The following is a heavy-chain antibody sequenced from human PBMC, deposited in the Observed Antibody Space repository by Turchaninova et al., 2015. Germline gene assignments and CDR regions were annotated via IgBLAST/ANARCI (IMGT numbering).Heavy chain of an antibody. D-gene: IGHD1/OR15-1a*01. CDR3: ARSGGSGTPFDS. V-gene: IGHV4-38-2*01. CDR2: IYHSGST. Sequence: QVQLQESGPGLVKPSETLSLNCAVSAYALSSGYYWGWIRPAPEKGLEWIGSIYHSGSTYYNPSLKSRVTISVDSSKNQFSLKVYSVTAADTAMYYCARSGGSGTPFDSWGQGTLVTVSS. J-gene: IGHJ4*02. CDR1: AYALSSGYY.